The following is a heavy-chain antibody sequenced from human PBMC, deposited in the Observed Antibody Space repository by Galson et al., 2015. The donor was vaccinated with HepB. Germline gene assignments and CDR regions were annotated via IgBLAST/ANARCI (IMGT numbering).Heavy chain of an antibody. CDR2: IYYSGNT. CDR1: SGSISSGGYY. Sequence: TLSLTCTVSSGSISSGGYYWSWIRQLPGKGLEWIGYIYYSGNTYYNPSLKSRVTISVDTSKNQFSLKLSSVTAADTAVYYCAAGFWSGHLSRGLDIWGQGTTVTVSS. J-gene: IGHJ6*02. CDR3: AAGFWSGHLSRGLDI. V-gene: IGHV4-31*03. D-gene: IGHD3-3*01.